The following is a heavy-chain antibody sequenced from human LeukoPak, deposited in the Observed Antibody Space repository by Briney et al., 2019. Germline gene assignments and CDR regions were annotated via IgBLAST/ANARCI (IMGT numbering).Heavy chain of an antibody. D-gene: IGHD3-10*01. J-gene: IGHJ4*02. CDR2: INHSGST. CDR1: GGSFSGYY. Sequence: SETLSLTCAVYGGSFSGYYWSWIRQPPGKGLEWIGEINHSGSTTYNPSLKSRVTMSLDTSKNQFSLRLNSVTAADTAIYYCAGDYSTKSYRFDYWGQGTLVTVSS. CDR3: AGDYSTKSYRFDY. V-gene: IGHV4-34*01.